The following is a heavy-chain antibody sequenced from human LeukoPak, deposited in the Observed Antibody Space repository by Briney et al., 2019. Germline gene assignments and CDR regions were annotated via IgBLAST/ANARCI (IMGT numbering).Heavy chain of an antibody. D-gene: IGHD6-19*01. CDR2: ISGSGSGT. CDR1: GFTFSSHA. Sequence: PGGSLRLSCAASGFTFSSHAMSWVRQAPGKGLEWVSTISGSGSGTYYADSVKGRFTISRDTSKNTLYLQMNSLRAEDTAVYYCAKDECRYNSGCLAFDYWGQGTLVTVSS. V-gene: IGHV3-23*01. CDR3: AKDECRYNSGCLAFDY. J-gene: IGHJ4*02.